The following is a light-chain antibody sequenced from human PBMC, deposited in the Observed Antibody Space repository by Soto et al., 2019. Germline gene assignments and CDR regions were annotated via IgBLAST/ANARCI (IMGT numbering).Light chain of an antibody. Sequence: QSVLTQPASVSGSPGQSITISCTGTSGNVGSYKLVSWYQQHPGKAPKLMIFEVNKRPSGVSNRFSGSKSGNTASLTISGLKVEDEADYYCCSSGGSPTXVFGTGTKVP. CDR2: EVN. J-gene: IGLJ1*01. CDR1: SGNVGSYKL. V-gene: IGLV2-23*02. CDR3: CSSGGSPTXV.